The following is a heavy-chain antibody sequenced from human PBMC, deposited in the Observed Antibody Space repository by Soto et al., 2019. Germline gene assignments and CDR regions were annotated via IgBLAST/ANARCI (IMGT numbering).Heavy chain of an antibody. CDR3: VSTVTTPYYYYGMDV. CDR2: IYNSGST. J-gene: IGHJ6*02. D-gene: IGHD4-17*01. V-gene: IGHV4-31*03. CDR1: GGSISSGGYY. Sequence: QVQLQESGPGLVKPSQTLSLTCTVSGGSISSGGYYWSWIRQHPGKGVEWIGYIYNSGSTYFNPSLKCRVTISVDTSKNQFSLKLSSVTAADTAVYYCVSTVTTPYYYYGMDVWGQGTTVTVSS.